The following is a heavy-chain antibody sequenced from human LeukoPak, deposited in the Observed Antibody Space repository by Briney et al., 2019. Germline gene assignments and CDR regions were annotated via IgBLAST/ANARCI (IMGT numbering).Heavy chain of an antibody. V-gene: IGHV4-4*02. J-gene: IGHJ3*02. CDR3: ARDQTTGTTGGAFDI. CDR2: IYHSGST. CDR1: GGSISSSNW. Sequence: SGTLSLTCAVSGGSISSSNWWSWVRQPPGEGLEWIGEIYHSGSTNYNPSLKSRVTISVDKSKNQFSLKLSSVTAADTAVYYCARDQTTGTTGGAFDIWGQGTMVTVSS. D-gene: IGHD1-1*01.